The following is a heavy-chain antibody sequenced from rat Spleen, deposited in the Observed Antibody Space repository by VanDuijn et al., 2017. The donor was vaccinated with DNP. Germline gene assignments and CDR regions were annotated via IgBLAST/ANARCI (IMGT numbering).Heavy chain of an antibody. V-gene: IGHV5-20*01. CDR1: GFTFSDYY. CDR3: ATHYRGY. Sequence: EVQVVESGGGLVQPGRSMKVSCAASGFTFSDYYMAWVRQAPTKGLELVAYISYAGGSTYHGDSVKGRFTISRDNAKSTLYLQMDSLRSEDTATYYCATHYRGYWGQGVMVTVSS. CDR2: ISYAGGST. J-gene: IGHJ2*01. D-gene: IGHD1-12*01.